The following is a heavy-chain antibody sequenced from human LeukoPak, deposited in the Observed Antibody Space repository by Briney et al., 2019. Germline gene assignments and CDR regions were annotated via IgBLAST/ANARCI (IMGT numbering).Heavy chain of an antibody. D-gene: IGHD6-19*01. CDR2: IRYDGSNK. Sequence: GGSLRLSCAASGFTFSSYDMHWVRQAPGKGLQWVAFIRYDGSNKYYADSVKGRFTISRDNSKNTLYLQMNSLRSEDTAVYYCARDASSGLDYWGQGTLVTVSS. CDR3: ARDASSGLDY. CDR1: GFTFSSYD. V-gene: IGHV3-30*02. J-gene: IGHJ4*02.